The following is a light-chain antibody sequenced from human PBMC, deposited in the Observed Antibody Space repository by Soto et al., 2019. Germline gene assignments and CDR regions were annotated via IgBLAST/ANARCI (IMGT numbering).Light chain of an antibody. J-gene: IGLJ7*01. Sequence: QAVVTQEPSLTVSPGGTVTLTFASSTGAVTSGHYPYWFQQKPGQAPRTLIYDTSNKHSWTPARFSGSLLGGKAALTLSGAQPEDEADYYCLLSYSGGRPVFGGGTQLTVL. V-gene: IGLV7-46*01. CDR3: LLSYSGGRPV. CDR1: TGAVTSGHY. CDR2: DTS.